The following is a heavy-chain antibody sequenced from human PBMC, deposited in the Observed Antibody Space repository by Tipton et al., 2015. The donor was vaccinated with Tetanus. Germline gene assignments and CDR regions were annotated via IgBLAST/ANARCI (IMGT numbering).Heavy chain of an antibody. D-gene: IGHD3-9*01. CDR2: INPTDYQT. J-gene: IGHJ2*01. V-gene: IGHV5-51*01. CDR1: GYNFSIYW. CDR3: ARRRSAILSGSYHWYFDI. Sequence: VQLVQSGAGVYKPGESLKISCKPSGYNFSIYWIGWVRQMPGKGLEWMGVINPTDYQTSYNPSFEGQVTISADRSINTAYLQWTSLQTSDTAMYFCARRRSAILSGSYHWYFDIWGRGTLVTVSS.